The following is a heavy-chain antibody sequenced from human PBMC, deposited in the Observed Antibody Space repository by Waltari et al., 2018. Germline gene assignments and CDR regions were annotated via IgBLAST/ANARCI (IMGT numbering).Heavy chain of an antibody. J-gene: IGHJ5*02. V-gene: IGHV3-7*03. CDR2: IKEDGSEK. D-gene: IGHD6-6*01. CDR1: GFTFSRSR. Sequence: EVQLVESGGGVVQPGGSMRLYCAASGFTFSRSRMTWVRQAPGKGLEWVANIKEDGSEKYYVDSVKGRFTISRDNAKNSLSLQMNSLRAEDTAVYYCARVPLMYSSSSRWRNWFDPWGQGTLVTVSS. CDR3: ARVPLMYSSSSRWRNWFDP.